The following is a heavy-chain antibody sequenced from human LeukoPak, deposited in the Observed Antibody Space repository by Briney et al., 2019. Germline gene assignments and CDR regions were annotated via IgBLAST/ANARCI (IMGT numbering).Heavy chain of an antibody. CDR1: GGTFSSYA. V-gene: IGHV1-69*04. CDR3: ARDLSRGGYKEDY. J-gene: IGHJ4*02. Sequence: SVKVSCKASGGTFSSYAISWVRQAPGQGLEWMGRIIPILGIANYAQKFQGRVTITADKSTSTAYMELSSLRSEDTAVYYCARDLSRGGYKEDYWGQGTLVTVSS. D-gene: IGHD5-12*01. CDR2: IIPILGIA.